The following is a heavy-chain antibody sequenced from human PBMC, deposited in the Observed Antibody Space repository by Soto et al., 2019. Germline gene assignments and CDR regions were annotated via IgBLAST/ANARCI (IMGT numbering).Heavy chain of an antibody. D-gene: IGHD6-25*01. J-gene: IGHJ5*02. V-gene: IGHV1-2*02. Sequence: QVQLVQSGAEVKKPGASVKVSCKASGYTFTDYHIHWVRQAPGQGLAFMGWINANNGGAGSAQQFQGRVTVTRDTSITSVYMELSNLRSDDTAVYYCAREGGSEKPQPSYNWFDTWGQGTLVTVSS. CDR3: AREGGSEKPQPSYNWFDT. CDR1: GYTFTDYH. CDR2: INANNGGA.